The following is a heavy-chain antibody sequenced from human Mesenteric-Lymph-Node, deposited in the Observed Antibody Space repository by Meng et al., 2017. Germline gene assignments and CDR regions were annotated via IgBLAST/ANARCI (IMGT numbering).Heavy chain of an antibody. CDR3: AKSSLHAGTLYFDS. CDR1: GYSFTTYG. Sequence: QVQLVQSGAEGKNPGASVKASCKTSGYSFTTYGIHWVRQAPGQSLEWMGWVNAASGNTRYSQKFQDRVTINRDTSASSAYMEVSSLRSEDTAVYYCAKSSLHAGTLYFDSWGQGTLVTVSS. V-gene: IGHV1-3*01. CDR2: VNAASGNT. D-gene: IGHD2-21*02. J-gene: IGHJ4*02.